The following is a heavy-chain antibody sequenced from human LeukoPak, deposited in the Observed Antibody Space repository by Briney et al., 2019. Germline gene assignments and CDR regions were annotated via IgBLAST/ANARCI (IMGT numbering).Heavy chain of an antibody. D-gene: IGHD3-10*01. V-gene: IGHV3-30*04. J-gene: IGHJ3*02. CDR1: GFTFSSYA. CDR3: ARELTFFGDHAFDI. CDR2: ISYDGSNK. Sequence: PGRSLRLSCAASGFTFSSYAMHWVRQAPGKGLEWVAVISYDGSNKYYADSVKGRFTISRDNSKNTLYLQMNSLRAEDTAVYYCARELTFFGDHAFDIWGQGTMVTVSS.